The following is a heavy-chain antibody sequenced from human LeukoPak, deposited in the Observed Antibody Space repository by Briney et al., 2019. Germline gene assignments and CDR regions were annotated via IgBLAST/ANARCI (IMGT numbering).Heavy chain of an antibody. J-gene: IGHJ4*02. CDR3: AKDLGEYYYGSGSLSY. V-gene: IGHV3-30*18. CDR1: GFIFSNYG. D-gene: IGHD3-10*01. Sequence: GGSLRLSCAASGFIFSNYGMHWVRQAPGKGLEWVAVISYDGSNKYYADSVKGRFTISRDNSKNTLYLQMNSLRAEDTAVYYCAKDLGEYYYGSGSLSYWGQGTLVTVSS. CDR2: ISYDGSNK.